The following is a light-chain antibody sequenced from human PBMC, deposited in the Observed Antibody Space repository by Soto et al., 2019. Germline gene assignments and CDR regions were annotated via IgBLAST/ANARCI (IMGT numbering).Light chain of an antibody. Sequence: DIQMTQSPSSLSASVGDRVTITCRASQSISSYLNWYQQKPGKAPKLLIYAASSLQSGVPSRFSGSGSGTVFSLTISSLHREDFATYYCQQTYSTPETFGQGTKVEIK. V-gene: IGKV1-39*01. CDR2: AAS. J-gene: IGKJ1*01. CDR3: QQTYSTPET. CDR1: QSISSY.